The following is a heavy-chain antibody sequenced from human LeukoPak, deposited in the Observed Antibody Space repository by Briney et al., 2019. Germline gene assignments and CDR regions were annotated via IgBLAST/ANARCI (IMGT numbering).Heavy chain of an antibody. CDR2: ISSSSSYT. CDR1: GFTSSDYY. J-gene: IGHJ5*02. Sequence: EGSLRLSCAASGFTSSDYYMSWIRQAPGKGLEWVSYISSSSSYTNYADSVKGRFTISRDNAKNSLYLQMNSLRAEDTAVYYCARVGLSNWFDPWGQGTLVTVSS. D-gene: IGHD3-16*01. CDR3: ARVGLSNWFDP. V-gene: IGHV3-11*06.